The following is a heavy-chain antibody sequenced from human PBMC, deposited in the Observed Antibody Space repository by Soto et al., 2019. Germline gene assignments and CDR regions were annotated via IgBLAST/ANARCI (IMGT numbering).Heavy chain of an antibody. CDR1: GFTFSNYG. D-gene: IGHD2-2*01. CDR3: AKDGAPRYCGRSTCRPAGAY. J-gene: IGHJ4*02. Sequence: QVLLVESGGGVVQPGRSLRLSCAGSGFTFSNYGLHWVRQAPGKGLEWVSFTSFDGSHKYYADSVKGRFTISRDNSNNMLYLQMDSLRAEDTAVYYWAKDGAPRYCGRSTCRPAGAYWGQGTLVTVSS. CDR2: TSFDGSHK. V-gene: IGHV3-30*18.